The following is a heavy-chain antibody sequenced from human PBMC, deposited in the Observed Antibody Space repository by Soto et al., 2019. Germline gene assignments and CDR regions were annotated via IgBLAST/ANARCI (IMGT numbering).Heavy chain of an antibody. J-gene: IGHJ5*02. CDR1: GGSISRGVCS. CDR2: IYHSGST. V-gene: IGHV4-30-2*01. D-gene: IGHD3-22*01. Sequence: SEILYLTCAVSGGSISRGVCSWSWIRQPPGKGMERIGYIYHSGSTYYNPSLKSRVTISVDRSKNQFSLKLSSVTAADTAVYYCAGTPPYYYDSSGFTWGQGTLVTVSS. CDR3: AGTPPYYYDSSGFT.